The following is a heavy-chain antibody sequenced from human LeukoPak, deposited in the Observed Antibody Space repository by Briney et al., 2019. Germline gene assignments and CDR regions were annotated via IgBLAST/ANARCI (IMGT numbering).Heavy chain of an antibody. J-gene: IGHJ6*02. D-gene: IGHD1-7*01. CDR2: INPNSGGT. CDR3: ARVGGTTDGMDV. Sequence: ASVKVSCKASGYTFTGYYMHWVRQAPGQGLEWMGWINPNSGGTNYAQKFQGWVTMTRDTSISAAYVELSRLRSDDTAVYYCARVGGTTDGMDVWGQGTTVTVSS. CDR1: GYTFTGYY. V-gene: IGHV1-2*04.